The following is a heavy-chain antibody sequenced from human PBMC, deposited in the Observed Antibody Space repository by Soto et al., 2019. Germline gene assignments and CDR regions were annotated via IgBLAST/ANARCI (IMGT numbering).Heavy chain of an antibody. J-gene: IGHJ5*02. CDR2: IYWDDDK. D-gene: IGHD3-16*01. Sequence: QITLKESGPTLVKSTQTLTLTCTFSGFSLTTSGVGVGWIRQPPGKALEWLALIYWDDDKRYSPSLKSRLTITKDTSKNQVVLMMTNIDPVHTATYYRAHSLGEDWFDPWGQGTLVTVSS. CDR3: AHSLGEDWFDP. CDR1: GFSLTTSGVG. V-gene: IGHV2-5*02.